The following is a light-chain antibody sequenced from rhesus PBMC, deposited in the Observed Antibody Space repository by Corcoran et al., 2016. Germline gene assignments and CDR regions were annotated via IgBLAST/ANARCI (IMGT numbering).Light chain of an antibody. Sequence: DIQMTQSPSSLSASVGDTVTITCRASQGITNHLAWYPQKPGEVPKLLIYYASTLHRGVPSRFSGSGSGTDVTLTISSLQPEDCATYYCQHGYGTPWTFGQGTKVEIK. CDR1: QGITNH. J-gene: IGKJ1*01. V-gene: IGKV1S15*01. CDR3: QHGYGTPWT. CDR2: YAS.